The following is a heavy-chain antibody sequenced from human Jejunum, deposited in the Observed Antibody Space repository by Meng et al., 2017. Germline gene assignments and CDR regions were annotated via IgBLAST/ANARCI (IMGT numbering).Heavy chain of an antibody. V-gene: IGHV4-34*01. J-gene: IGHJ3*02. D-gene: IGHD1-14*01. CDR2: IKHVGNP. CDR3: ARVGYGYGNNLETFDM. Sequence: PLPQRASCSYTSSGPLALPAVSYAGSFSPYLCGGIRQAQGKVLECIGEIKHVGNPDYNPSLKSRVTISVDPSKNQFSLKVYSVTAADTALYFCARVGYGYGNNLETFDMWGPGTMVTVSS. CDR1: AGSFSPYL.